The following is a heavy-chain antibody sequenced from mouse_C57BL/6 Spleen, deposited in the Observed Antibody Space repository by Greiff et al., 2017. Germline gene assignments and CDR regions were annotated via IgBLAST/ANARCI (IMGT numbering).Heavy chain of an antibody. CDR2: IRSKSNNYAT. D-gene: IGHD2-12*01. CDR3: VRHDDPYAMDY. Sequence: EVKVVESGGGLVQPKGSLKLSCAASGFSFNTYAMNWVRQAPGKGLEWVARIRSKSNNYATYYADSVKDRFTISRDDSESMLYLEMNNLKTEDTAMYYCVRHDDPYAMDYWGQGTSVTVSS. J-gene: IGHJ4*01. V-gene: IGHV10-1*01. CDR1: GFSFNTYA.